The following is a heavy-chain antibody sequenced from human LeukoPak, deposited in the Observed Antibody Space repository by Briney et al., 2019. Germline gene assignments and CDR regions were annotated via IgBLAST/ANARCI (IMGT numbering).Heavy chain of an antibody. V-gene: IGHV1-8*02. Sequence: ASVKVSCEASGYSFTSYDINWVRQATGQGFEWMGYKNPNSGSTSYAQKFQGRVTMTRDMSTSTVYMELSSLRSEDTAVYYCARDSEDTTMGPGYWGQGTLVTVSS. CDR3: ARDSEDTTMGPGY. CDR1: GYSFTSYD. CDR2: KNPNSGST. J-gene: IGHJ4*02. D-gene: IGHD5-18*01.